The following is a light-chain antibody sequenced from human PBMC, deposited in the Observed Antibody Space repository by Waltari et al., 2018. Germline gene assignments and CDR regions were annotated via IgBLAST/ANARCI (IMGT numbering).Light chain of an antibody. CDR2: GES. Sequence: EIVMTQSPATLSVSPGERATLSCKASQSISSNLAWYLQKPGQAPRLLIYGESTRATGISARFSGSGSGTDFTLTISGLQAEDVAVYYCQQYLSRPPWTFGQGTRVEI. CDR1: QSISSN. J-gene: IGKJ1*01. V-gene: IGKV3-15*01. CDR3: QQYLSRPPWT.